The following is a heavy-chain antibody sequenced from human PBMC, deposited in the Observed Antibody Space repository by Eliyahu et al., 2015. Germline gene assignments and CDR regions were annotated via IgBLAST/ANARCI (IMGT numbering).Heavy chain of an antibody. CDR3: ARHLYCADNNCLIDY. Sequence: EVQLVQSGAEVKKPGESXSISCKXSGXXFTPSWIGWVRQMPGRGLELMGIMYPYDSDIRYNPSFXGQVTFSADKSINTAYLXWSSLKASDTAMYYCARHLYCADNNCLIDYWGQGTLVTVSS. V-gene: IGHV5-51*01. CDR1: GXXFTPSW. J-gene: IGHJ4*02. D-gene: IGHD2-8*02. CDR2: MYPYDSDI.